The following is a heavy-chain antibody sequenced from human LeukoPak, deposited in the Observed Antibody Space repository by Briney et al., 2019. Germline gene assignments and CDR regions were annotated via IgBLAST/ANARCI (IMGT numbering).Heavy chain of an antibody. V-gene: IGHV4-34*01. CDR1: GGSFSGYY. J-gene: IGHJ4*02. D-gene: IGHD3-10*01. CDR2: INHSGST. CDR3: ARGVRYYGSGSYYNVPDYFDY. Sequence: PSETLSLTCAVYGGSFSGYYWSWIRQPPGKGLEWIGEINHSGSTNHNPSLKSRVTISVDTSKNQFSLKLSSVTAADTAVYYCARGVRYYGSGSYYNVPDYFDYWGQGTLVTVSS.